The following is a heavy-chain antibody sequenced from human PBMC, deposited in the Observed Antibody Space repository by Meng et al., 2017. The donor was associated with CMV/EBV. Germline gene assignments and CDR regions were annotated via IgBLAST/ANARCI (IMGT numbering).Heavy chain of an antibody. CDR2: INPKSAGT. V-gene: IGHV1-2*06. Sequence: QVQLVQSGSEAKKPGASSKVPCKTSGYTFVGHYIHWVRQAPGQGLEWMGRINPKSAGTDYVEKFQGRVTMTRDTSNSIVYMELSRLTADDTAVYYCTRTWIDSFTPDFDYWGQGSLVTVSS. J-gene: IGHJ4*02. D-gene: IGHD2-2*03. CDR1: GYTFVGHY. CDR3: TRTWIDSFTPDFDY.